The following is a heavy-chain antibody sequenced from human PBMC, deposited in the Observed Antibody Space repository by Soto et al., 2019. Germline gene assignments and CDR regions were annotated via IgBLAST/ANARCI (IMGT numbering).Heavy chain of an antibody. D-gene: IGHD6-6*01. Sequence: SETLSLTCSVSGGSISSGGYYWSWIRQLPGKDLEWIGYIYHSGNTYYNSSLKSRLTISVDTSKNQFSLKLTSVTAADTAVYYCARVGISSSGAFDIWGQGTMVTVSS. CDR3: ARVGISSSGAFDI. V-gene: IGHV4-31*03. CDR1: GGSISSGGYY. CDR2: IYHSGNT. J-gene: IGHJ3*02.